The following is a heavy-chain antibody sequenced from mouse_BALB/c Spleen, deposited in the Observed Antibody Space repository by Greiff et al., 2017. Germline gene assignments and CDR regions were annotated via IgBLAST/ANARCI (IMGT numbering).Heavy chain of an antibody. CDR1: GFSLTSYG. V-gene: IGHV2-9*02. J-gene: IGHJ4*01. CDR2: IWAGGST. CDR3: AREGDYAMDY. Sequence: VNLVESGPGLVAPSQSLSITCTVSGFSLTSYGVHWVRQPPGKGLEWLGVIWAGGSTNYNSALMSRLSISKDNSKSQVFLKMNSLQTDDTAMYYCAREGDYAMDYWGQGTSVTVSS.